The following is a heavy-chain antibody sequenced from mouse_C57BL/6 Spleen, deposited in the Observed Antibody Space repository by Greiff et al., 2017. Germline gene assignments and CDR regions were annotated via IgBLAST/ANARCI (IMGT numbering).Heavy chain of an antibody. CDR3: AIECSLPFAD. D-gene: IGHD2-1*01. Sequence: QVQLQQPGAELVKPGASVKVSCKASGFTFTSYWMHWVKQRTGQGLEWIGRIHPSDSDTKYNQKFQGKATLTVDTSSSTAYLQLSSLTSEDSAVYYCAIECSLPFADWGKGTLVTVSA. V-gene: IGHV1-74*01. CDR2: IHPSDSDT. CDR1: GFTFTSYW. J-gene: IGHJ3*01.